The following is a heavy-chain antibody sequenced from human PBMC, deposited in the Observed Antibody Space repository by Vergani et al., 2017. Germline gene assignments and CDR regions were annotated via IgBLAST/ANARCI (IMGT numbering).Heavy chain of an antibody. V-gene: IGHV4-38-2*02. CDR3: TRHWAVVAANNWFDP. Sequence: QVQLQESGPGLLKTSETLSLTCNVSGVSITRGNHWGWARQSPGRGLEWIASVFHLGTVYYNPSLESRVTMSVDTSKSQFSLKLSSVTAADTAVYYCTRHWAVVAANNWFDPWGQGTLVTVSS. CDR1: GVSITRGNH. CDR2: VFHLGTV. D-gene: IGHD2-15*01. J-gene: IGHJ5*02.